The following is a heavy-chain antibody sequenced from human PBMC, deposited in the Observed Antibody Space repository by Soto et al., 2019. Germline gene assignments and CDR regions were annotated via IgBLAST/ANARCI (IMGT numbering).Heavy chain of an antibody. Sequence: QVQLVQSGAEVKKPGSSVKVSCKASGGTFSSYAISWVRQAPGQGLEWMGGIIPIFGTANYEQKFQGRVTITADESTSTAYMELSSLRSEDTAVYYCARDLAHSSSPVPYYFDYWGQGTLVTVSS. CDR3: ARDLAHSSSPVPYYFDY. V-gene: IGHV1-69*01. CDR1: GGTFSSYA. D-gene: IGHD6-6*01. J-gene: IGHJ4*02. CDR2: IIPIFGTA.